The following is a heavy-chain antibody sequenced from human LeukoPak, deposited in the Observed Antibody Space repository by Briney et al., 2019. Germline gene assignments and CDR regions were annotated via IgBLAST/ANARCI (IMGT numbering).Heavy chain of an antibody. CDR1: GFTFDDYA. D-gene: IGHD3-10*01. Sequence: PGGSLRLSCAASGFTFDDYAMHWVRQAPGKGLEWVSGISWNSGSIGYADSVKGRFTISRDNAKNSLYLQMNSLRVEDTALYYCARDDYGSGSWNDYWGQGTLVTVSS. J-gene: IGHJ4*02. V-gene: IGHV3-9*01. CDR3: ARDDYGSGSWNDY. CDR2: ISWNSGSI.